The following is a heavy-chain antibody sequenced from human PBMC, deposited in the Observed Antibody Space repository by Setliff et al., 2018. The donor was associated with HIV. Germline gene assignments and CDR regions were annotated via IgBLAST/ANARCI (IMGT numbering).Heavy chain of an antibody. Sequence: PGGSLRLSCAASGFTFDRFWMHWVRQAPGKGLVWVSRANRDGSSTTYADSVKDRFTISRDNAMNTAYLQMNSLRGEDTALYYCSLGYCSGGSCYSDPGVAFDIWGQGTMVTVSS. J-gene: IGHJ3*02. CDR1: GFTFDRFW. V-gene: IGHV3-74*01. CDR3: SLGYCSGGSCYSDPGVAFDI. D-gene: IGHD2-15*01. CDR2: ANRDGSST.